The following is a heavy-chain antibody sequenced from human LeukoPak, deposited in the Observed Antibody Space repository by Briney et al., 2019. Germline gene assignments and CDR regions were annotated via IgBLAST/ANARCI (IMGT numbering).Heavy chain of an antibody. CDR1: GGSISTYY. CDR3: ARHDAGIAARPFDN. Sequence: PSETLSLTCTVSGGSISTYYWSWIRRPPGKGLEWIAYIHASGPTNYNPSLKSRITISVDASKNQFSLKLSSVTAADTAVYYCARHDAGIAARPFDNWGQGTLVTVSS. J-gene: IGHJ4*02. V-gene: IGHV4-4*09. CDR2: IHASGPT. D-gene: IGHD6-6*01.